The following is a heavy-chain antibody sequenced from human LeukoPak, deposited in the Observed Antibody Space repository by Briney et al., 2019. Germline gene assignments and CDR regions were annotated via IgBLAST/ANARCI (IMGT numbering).Heavy chain of an antibody. CDR2: ISYDGSNE. D-gene: IGHD5-24*01. CDR1: GFTFSSYS. Sequence: GGSLRLSCAASGFTFSSYSMNWVRQAPGKGLEWVASISYDGSNEYYGDSVKGRSSVSRDNSKNTLYLHMNSLRAEDTAVYYCAKEREMATRYYFDYWGQGTLVTVSS. V-gene: IGHV3-30*18. J-gene: IGHJ4*02. CDR3: AKEREMATRYYFDY.